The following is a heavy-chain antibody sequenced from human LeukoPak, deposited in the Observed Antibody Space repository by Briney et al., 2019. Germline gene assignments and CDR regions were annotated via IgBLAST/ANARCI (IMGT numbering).Heavy chain of an antibody. CDR2: IIPIFGTA. Sequence: GASVKVSCKASGGTFSSYAISWVRPAPGQGLEWMGGIIPIFGTANYAQKFQGRVTITADESTSTAYMELSSLRSEDTAVYYCARAGPAVAGSLYFQHWGQGTLVTVSS. CDR3: ARAGPAVAGSLYFQH. V-gene: IGHV1-69*01. CDR1: GGTFSSYA. J-gene: IGHJ1*01. D-gene: IGHD6-19*01.